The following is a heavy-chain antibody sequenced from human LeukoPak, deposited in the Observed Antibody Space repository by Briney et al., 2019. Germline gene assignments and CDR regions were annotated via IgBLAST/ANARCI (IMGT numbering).Heavy chain of an antibody. Sequence: PSETLSLTCAVYGGSFSGYYWSWIRQPPGKGLEWIGEINHSGSTNYNPSLKSRVTISVDTSKNQFSLKLSSVTAADTAVYYCARERFLEWLRRGSDAFDIWGQGTMVTVSS. D-gene: IGHD3-3*01. CDR2: INHSGST. J-gene: IGHJ3*02. V-gene: IGHV4-34*01. CDR3: ARERFLEWLRRGSDAFDI. CDR1: GGSFSGYY.